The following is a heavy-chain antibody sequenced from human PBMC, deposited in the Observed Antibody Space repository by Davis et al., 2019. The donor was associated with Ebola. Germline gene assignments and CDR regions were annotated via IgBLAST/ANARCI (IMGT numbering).Heavy chain of an antibody. CDR1: GFTFSSYA. CDR2: ISYDGSNK. J-gene: IGHJ6*02. Sequence: GESLKISCAASGFTFSSYAMHWVRQAPGKGLAWVAVISYDGSNKYYADSVKGRFTISRDNSKNTLYLQMNSLRAEDTAVYYCARWSGMDVWGQGTTVTVSS. CDR3: ARWSGMDV. V-gene: IGHV3-30-3*01.